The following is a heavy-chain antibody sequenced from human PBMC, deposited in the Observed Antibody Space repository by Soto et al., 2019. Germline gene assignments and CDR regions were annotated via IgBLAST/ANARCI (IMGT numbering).Heavy chain of an antibody. CDR3: SLVAGTERSIYY. V-gene: IGHV3-21*01. CDR1: GFTFSSYS. CDR2: ISSSSSYI. J-gene: IGHJ4*01. D-gene: IGHD6-19*01. Sequence: PGGSLRLSCAASGFTFSSYSMNWVRQAPGKGLEWVSSISSSSSYIYYADSVKGRFTISRDNAKNSLYLQMNSLRAEDTAVYYCSLVAGTERSIYYRAQRTLVTVSA.